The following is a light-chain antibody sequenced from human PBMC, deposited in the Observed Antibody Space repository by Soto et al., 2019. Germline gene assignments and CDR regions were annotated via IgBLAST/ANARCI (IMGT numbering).Light chain of an antibody. V-gene: IGKV3D-11*01. J-gene: IGKJ4*01. CDR2: DAY. CDR1: QGVSSS. CDR3: HQRGDWPLT. Sequence: GLTQSASTLSLSAGERVIFSCEANQGVSSSLAWYQQKTGQAPRLLIYDAYNRATGIPARFSGSGYGTDFNLTISSVEPEDFAVYYCHQRGDWPLTFGGGTKVDIK.